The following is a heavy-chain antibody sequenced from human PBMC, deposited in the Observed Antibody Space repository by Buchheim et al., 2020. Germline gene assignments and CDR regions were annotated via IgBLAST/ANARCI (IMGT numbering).Heavy chain of an antibody. CDR3: AKAAIFGVADYFDY. CDR1: GFTFRTYA. J-gene: IGHJ4*02. CDR2: ISGSGGST. D-gene: IGHD3-3*01. V-gene: IGHV3-23*01. Sequence: EVQLLESGGGLAQPGGSLRLSCVGSGFTFRTYAMNWVRQAPGKGLEWLSAISGSGGSTYYADSVKGRFTISRDNSKNTLYLQMNSLRAEDTAVYYCAKAAIFGVADYFDYWGQGTL.